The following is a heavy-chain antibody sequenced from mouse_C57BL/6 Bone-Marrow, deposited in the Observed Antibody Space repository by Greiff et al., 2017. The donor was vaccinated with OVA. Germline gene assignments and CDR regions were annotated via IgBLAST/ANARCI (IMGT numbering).Heavy chain of an antibody. V-gene: IGHV1-82*01. D-gene: IGHD6-5*01. CDR3: ARPYRTWFAY. CDR1: GYAFSSSW. CDR2: IYPGDGDT. Sequence: QVQLQQSGPELVKPGASVKISCKASGYAFSSSWMNWVKQRPGKGLEWIGRIYPGDGDTNYNGKFKGKATLTADKSSSTAYMQLSSLTSEDSAVYFCARPYRTWFAYWGQGTLVTVSA. J-gene: IGHJ3*01.